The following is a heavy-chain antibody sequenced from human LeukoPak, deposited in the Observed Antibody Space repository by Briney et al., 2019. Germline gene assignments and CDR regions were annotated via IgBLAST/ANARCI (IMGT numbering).Heavy chain of an antibody. CDR2: ISGSGARR. D-gene: IGHD1-26*01. CDR3: AKGSREWEVLDAFDI. CDR1: GLTFSNYG. V-gene: IGHV3-23*01. J-gene: IGHJ3*02. Sequence: PGGSLRLSCAASGLTFSNYGLNWVRQSPGKGLEGVSCISGSGARRDYADSVKGRFTISRDNAKNTLYLQMNSLRAEDTAVYYCAKGSREWEVLDAFDIWGQGTMVTVSS.